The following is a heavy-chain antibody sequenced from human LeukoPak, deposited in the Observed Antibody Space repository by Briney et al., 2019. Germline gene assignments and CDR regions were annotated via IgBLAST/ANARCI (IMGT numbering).Heavy chain of an antibody. CDR3: ARVSFCPRCHFDY. Sequence: PGGSLRLSCAPYGFIFSSYWVHWVRHARGKGLVWVARISPDGSSALSADCVGARFTISRDNADNTLYLQLNSLRAEDTAVYYCARVSFCPRCHFDYWGQGTLVTVSS. CDR1: GFIFSSYW. V-gene: IGHV3-74*03. D-gene: IGHD2/OR15-2a*01. J-gene: IGHJ4*02. CDR2: ISPDGSSA.